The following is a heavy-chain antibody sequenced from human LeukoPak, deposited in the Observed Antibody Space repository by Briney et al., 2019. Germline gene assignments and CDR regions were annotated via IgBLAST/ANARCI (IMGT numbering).Heavy chain of an antibody. CDR2: IRQDGRET. CDR3: VGGFGSQPDY. V-gene: IGHV3-7*01. J-gene: IGHJ4*02. D-gene: IGHD4-23*01. CDR1: PGITFSDYW. Sequence: GGSLRLSCAASPGITFSDYWMNWVRQAPGKGLEWVAIIRQDGRETLYLDSVRGRFTISRDNAKSSVYLEINSLRAEDTAVYYCVGGFGSQPDYWGQGTLVTVSS.